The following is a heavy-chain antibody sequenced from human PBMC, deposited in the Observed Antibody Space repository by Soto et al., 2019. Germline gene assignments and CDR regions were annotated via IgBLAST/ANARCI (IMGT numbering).Heavy chain of an antibody. CDR1: GYTFTSYG. CDR3: ARWEDYYDSSGYYDY. Sequence: ASVKVSCKASGYTFTSYGISWVRQAPGQGLEWMGWISAYNGNTNYAQKLQGRVTMTTDTSTSTAYMELRSLRSDDTAVYYCARWEDYYDSSGYYDYWGQGTLVTVSS. D-gene: IGHD3-22*01. CDR2: ISAYNGNT. V-gene: IGHV1-18*04. J-gene: IGHJ4*02.